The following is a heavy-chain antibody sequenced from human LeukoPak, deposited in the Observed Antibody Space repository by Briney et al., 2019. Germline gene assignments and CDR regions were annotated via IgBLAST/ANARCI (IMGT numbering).Heavy chain of an antibody. J-gene: IGHJ3*02. CDR1: GGSFSGYY. CDR3: ARGPNSSSGWGAFDI. CDR2: INHSGST. D-gene: IGHD6-13*01. Sequence: SETLSLTCAVYGGSFSGYYWSWIRQPPGKGLEWIGEINHSGSTNYNPSLKSRVTISVDTSKNQFSLKLSSVTAADTAVYYCARGPNSSSGWGAFDIWGQGTMVTVSS. V-gene: IGHV4-34*01.